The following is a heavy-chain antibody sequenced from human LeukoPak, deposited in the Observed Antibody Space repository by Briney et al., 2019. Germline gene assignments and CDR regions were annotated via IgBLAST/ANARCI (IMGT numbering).Heavy chain of an antibody. Sequence: GASVKVSCKASGYTFTSYHLHWVRQAPGQGLEWMGIIIPSGGSTSYSQKFQGRVTLTRDTSTSTVYMELSSLRSEDTAVYFCARDGVAGTYYFDYWGQGTLVTVSS. CDR2: IIPSGGST. CDR1: GYTFTSYH. CDR3: ARDGVAGTYYFDY. D-gene: IGHD6-19*01. J-gene: IGHJ4*02. V-gene: IGHV1-46*01.